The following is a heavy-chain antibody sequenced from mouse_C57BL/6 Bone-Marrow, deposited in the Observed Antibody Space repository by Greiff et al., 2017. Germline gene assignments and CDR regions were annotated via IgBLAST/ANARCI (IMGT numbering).Heavy chain of an antibody. J-gene: IGHJ4*01. Sequence: VQLKQSGPELVKPGASVKISCKASGYSFTDYNMNWVKQSIGKSLEWIGVINPNYGTTSYNQKFKGKATLLVDQSSSTAYMQLNSLTSEESAVYYCANVRYYAMDYWGQGTSVTVSS. CDR1: GYSFTDYN. CDR2: INPNYGTT. V-gene: IGHV1-39*01. CDR3: ANVRYYAMDY.